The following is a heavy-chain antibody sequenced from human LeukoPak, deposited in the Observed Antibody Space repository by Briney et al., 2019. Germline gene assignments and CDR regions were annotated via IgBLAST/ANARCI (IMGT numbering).Heavy chain of an antibody. CDR3: ARDTGSYCSSTSCVGG. D-gene: IGHD2-2*01. CDR1: GGSISSGGYY. Sequence: PSETLSLTCTVSGGSISSGGYYWSWIRQPPGKGLEWIGYIYHSGGTYYNPSLKSRVTISVDRSKNQFSLKLSSVTAADTAVYYCARDTGSYCSSTSCVGGWGQGTLVTVSS. CDR2: IYHSGGT. V-gene: IGHV4-30-2*01. J-gene: IGHJ4*02.